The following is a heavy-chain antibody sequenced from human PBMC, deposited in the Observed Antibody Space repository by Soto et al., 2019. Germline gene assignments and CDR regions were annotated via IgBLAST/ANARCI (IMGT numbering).Heavy chain of an antibody. D-gene: IGHD3-3*01. CDR2: INHSGST. Sequence: SETLSLTCAVYGGSFSGYYWSWIRQPPGKGLEWIGEINHSGSTNYNPSLKSRVTISVDTSKNQFSLKLSSVTAADTAVYYCARAQRYYDFWSGYYQNYYYLDVWGKGTTVTVSS. J-gene: IGHJ6*03. V-gene: IGHV4-34*01. CDR3: ARAQRYYDFWSGYYQNYYYLDV. CDR1: GGSFSGYY.